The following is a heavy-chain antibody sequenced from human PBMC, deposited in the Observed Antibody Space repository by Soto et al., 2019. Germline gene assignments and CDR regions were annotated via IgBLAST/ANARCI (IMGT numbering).Heavy chain of an antibody. J-gene: IGHJ3*02. V-gene: IGHV3-23*01. D-gene: IGHD2-15*01. Sequence: EVQLLESGGGLVQPGGSLRLSCAASGFTFSSYAMSWVRQAPGKGLEWVSAISGSGGSTYYADSVKGRFTISRDNSKNTLYLQMNSLRAEDMSVYYCSKELPVSFIVLVVAAKDAFDILGQGTMVTVSS. CDR2: ISGSGGST. CDR1: GFTFSSYA. CDR3: SKELPVSFIVLVVAAKDAFDI.